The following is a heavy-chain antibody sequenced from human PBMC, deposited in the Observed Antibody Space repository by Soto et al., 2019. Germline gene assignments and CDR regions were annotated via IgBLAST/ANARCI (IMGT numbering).Heavy chain of an antibody. CDR1: GFSFSSYA. V-gene: IGHV3-30-3*01. CDR2: ISYNGIDE. J-gene: IGHJ6*01. Sequence: QVQLVESGGGVVQPGRSLRLSCAASGFSFSSYALYWVRQAPGKGLEWVALISYNGIDEYYADSVKGRFTISRDSSTNTLSLQMHSLRGEDTAVYYCARAPPRGIAAPGTWGSGMDVW. D-gene: IGHD6-13*01. CDR3: ARAPPRGIAAPGTWGSGMDV.